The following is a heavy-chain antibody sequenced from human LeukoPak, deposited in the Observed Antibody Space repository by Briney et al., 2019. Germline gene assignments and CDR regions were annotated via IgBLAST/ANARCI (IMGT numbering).Heavy chain of an antibody. V-gene: IGHV1-18*01. D-gene: IGHD3-16*01. Sequence: ASVKVSCKASGYTFTSYGISWVRQAPGPGLEWMGWISAYNGNTNYAQKLQGRVTMTTDTSTSTAYMELRSLRSDDTAVYYCARDRDMITFGGANFDYWGQGTLVTVSS. CDR1: GYTFTSYG. J-gene: IGHJ4*02. CDR3: ARDRDMITFGGANFDY. CDR2: ISAYNGNT.